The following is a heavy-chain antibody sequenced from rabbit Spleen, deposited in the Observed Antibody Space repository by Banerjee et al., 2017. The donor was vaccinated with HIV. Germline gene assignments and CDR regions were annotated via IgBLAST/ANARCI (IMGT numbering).Heavy chain of an antibody. CDR1: GFTLSSSYW. Sequence: LEESGGGLVQPEGSLTLTCTASGFTLSSSYWMCWVRQAPGKGLELIACIYAGSSDSTYSATWAKGRFTISKTSSTTVTLQMTSLTAADTATYFCARDAGTSFSTYGMDLWGQGTLVTVS. D-gene: IGHD8-1*01. CDR2: IYAGSSDST. V-gene: IGHV1S45*01. J-gene: IGHJ6*01. CDR3: ARDAGTSFSTYGMDL.